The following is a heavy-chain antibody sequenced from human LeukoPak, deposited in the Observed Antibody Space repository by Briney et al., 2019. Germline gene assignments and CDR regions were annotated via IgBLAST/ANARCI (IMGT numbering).Heavy chain of an antibody. J-gene: IGHJ5*02. CDR2: IYTSGST. CDR3: ARVQYDFWSGYPLGWFDP. V-gene: IGHV4-61*02. D-gene: IGHD3-3*01. CDR1: GGSISSGSYY. Sequence: PSETLSLTCTVSGGSISSGSYYWSWIRQPAGKGLEWIGRIYTSGSTNYNPSLKSRVTISVDTSKNQFSLKLSSVTAADTAVYYCARVQYDFWSGYPLGWFDPWGQGTLVTVSS.